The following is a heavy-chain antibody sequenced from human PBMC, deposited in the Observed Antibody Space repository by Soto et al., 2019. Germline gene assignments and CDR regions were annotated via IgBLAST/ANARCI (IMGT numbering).Heavy chain of an antibody. D-gene: IGHD3-16*01. CDR2: IYYSGST. V-gene: IGHV4-59*01. CDR1: GGSISSYY. Sequence: SETLSLTCTVSGGSISSYYWSWIRQPPGKGLEWIGYIYYSGSTNYNPSLKSRVTISVDTSKNQSALKLSSVTAADTAVYYCASAKGARYMDVWGKGTTVTVSS. J-gene: IGHJ6*03. CDR3: ASAKGARYMDV.